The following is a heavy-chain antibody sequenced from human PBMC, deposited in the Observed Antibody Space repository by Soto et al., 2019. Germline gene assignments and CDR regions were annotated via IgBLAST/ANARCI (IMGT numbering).Heavy chain of an antibody. CDR3: ARTMVRGVTALYWYFDL. J-gene: IGHJ2*01. Sequence: PGESLKISCTGSGYAFTSYWIAWVRQMPGKGLEWMGIIYPGDSDTRYSPSFQGQVTISADKSISTAYLQWSSLKASDTAMYYCARTMVRGVTALYWYFDLWGRGTLVTVSS. V-gene: IGHV5-51*01. D-gene: IGHD3-10*01. CDR2: IYPGDSDT. CDR1: GYAFTSYW.